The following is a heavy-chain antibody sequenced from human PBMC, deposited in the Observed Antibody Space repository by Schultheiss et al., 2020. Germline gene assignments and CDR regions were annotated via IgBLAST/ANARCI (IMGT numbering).Heavy chain of an antibody. V-gene: IGHV2-5*02. J-gene: IGHJ4*03. CDR1: GFSLSTSGVG. CDR2: IYWDDDK. Sequence: SGPTLVKPTQTLTLTCTFSGFSLSTSGVGVGWIRQPPGKALEWLALIYWDDDKRYSPSLKSRLTITKDTSKNQVVLAMTNMDPVDTGTYYCAHRHGYGSGVDYWGQGTMGTVSS. D-gene: IGHD3-10*01. CDR3: AHRHGYGSGVDY.